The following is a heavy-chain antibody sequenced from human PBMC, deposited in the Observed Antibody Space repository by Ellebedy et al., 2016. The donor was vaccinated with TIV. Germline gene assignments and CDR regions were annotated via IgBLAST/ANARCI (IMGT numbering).Heavy chain of an antibody. D-gene: IGHD2-15*01. J-gene: IGHJ4*02. V-gene: IGHV3-49*02. CDR3: STEEVAPDPRHY. Sequence: GRFTISRDDSKSIAYLQMNSLKSEDTAVYYCSTEEVAPDPRHYWGQGTLVTVSS.